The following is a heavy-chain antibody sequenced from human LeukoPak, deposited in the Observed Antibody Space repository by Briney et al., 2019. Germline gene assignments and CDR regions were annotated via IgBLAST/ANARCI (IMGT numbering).Heavy chain of an antibody. CDR1: GFTFSSYA. CDR2: ISYDGSNK. CDR3: ARGAVGYCSGGSCPPFDY. Sequence: GGSLRLSCAASGFTFSSYAMHWVRQAPGKGLEWVAVISYDGSNKYYADSVKGRFTISRDNSKNTLYLQMNSLRAEDTAVYYCARGAVGYCSGGSCPPFDYWGRGTLVTVSS. J-gene: IGHJ4*02. D-gene: IGHD2-15*01. V-gene: IGHV3-30*04.